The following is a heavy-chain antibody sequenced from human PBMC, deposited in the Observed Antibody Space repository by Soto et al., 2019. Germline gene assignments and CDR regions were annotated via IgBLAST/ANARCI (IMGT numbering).Heavy chain of an antibody. V-gene: IGHV4-59*01. CDR3: ARSPSIVVVTFDY. Sequence: SETLSLTCTVSGGSMSSYYWSWIRQPPGKGLEWIGYIYYSGSTNYNPSLKSRVTISVDTSKNQFSLKLSSVTAADTAVYYCARSPSIVVVTFDYWGQGTLVTVSS. CDR1: GGSMSSYY. D-gene: IGHD2-21*02. CDR2: IYYSGST. J-gene: IGHJ4*02.